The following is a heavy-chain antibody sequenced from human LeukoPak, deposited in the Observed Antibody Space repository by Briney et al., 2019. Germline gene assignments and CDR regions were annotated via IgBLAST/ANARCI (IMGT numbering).Heavy chain of an antibody. Sequence: SETLSLTCTVSGGSISSGSYYWSWIRQPQGKGLEWIGEINHSGSTNYNPSLKSRVTISVDTSKNQFSLKLSSVTAADTAVYYCARQVFGFPFDYWGQGTLVTVSS. V-gene: IGHV4-39*01. CDR2: INHSGST. CDR1: GGSISSGSYY. D-gene: IGHD3-10*01. J-gene: IGHJ4*02. CDR3: ARQVFGFPFDY.